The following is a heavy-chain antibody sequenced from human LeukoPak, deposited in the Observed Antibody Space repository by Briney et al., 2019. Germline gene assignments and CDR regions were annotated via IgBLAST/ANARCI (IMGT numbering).Heavy chain of an antibody. CDR2: ITYDGGNE. J-gene: IGHJ4*02. Sequence: PGRSLRLSCAASGFSFKDYNVHWVRQAPGKGLEWVAVITYDGGNEYYTDSVKGRFTISRDNSKSTLYLQMNSLRTEDTAVYYCAKVRWDNSGWYYLDSWGQGTLVTVSS. D-gene: IGHD6-19*01. V-gene: IGHV3-30*18. CDR1: GFSFKDYN. CDR3: AKVRWDNSGWYYLDS.